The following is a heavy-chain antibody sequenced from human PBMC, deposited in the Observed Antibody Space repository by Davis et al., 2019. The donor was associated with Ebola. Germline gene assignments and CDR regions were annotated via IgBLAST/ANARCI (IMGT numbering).Heavy chain of an antibody. D-gene: IGHD3-22*01. CDR3: ARGDSYYDPTGYYAGPEAPDH. CDR1: GAFVSSGGYS. J-gene: IGHJ4*02. V-gene: IGHV4-30-4*07. Sequence: SETLSLTCVVSGAFVSSGGYSWIWIRQPPVKGLEWIGNYYYTGSTYYSPSLRSRVTISVDTSKNLFSLKLTSVTAADTAVYYCARGDSYYDPTGYYAGPEAPDHWGQGTLVSVSS. CDR2: YYYTGST.